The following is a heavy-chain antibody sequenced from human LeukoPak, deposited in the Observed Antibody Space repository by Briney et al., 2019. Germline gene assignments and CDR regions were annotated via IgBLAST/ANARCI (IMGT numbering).Heavy chain of an antibody. J-gene: IGHJ6*02. Sequence: PSEALSLTCTVSGGSISSYYWSWIRQPPGKGLEWIGYIYYSGSTNYNPSLKSRVTISVDTSKNQFSLKLSSVTAADTAVYYCARGGADMVRGVIDYYYGMDVWGQGTTVTVSS. CDR2: IYYSGST. D-gene: IGHD3-10*01. V-gene: IGHV4-59*01. CDR1: GGSISSYY. CDR3: ARGGADMVRGVIDYYYGMDV.